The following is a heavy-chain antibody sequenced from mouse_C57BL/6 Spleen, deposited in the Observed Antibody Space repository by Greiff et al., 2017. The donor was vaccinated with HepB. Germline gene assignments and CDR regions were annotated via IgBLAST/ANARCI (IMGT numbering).Heavy chain of an antibody. J-gene: IGHJ1*03. CDR2: IRNKANNHAT. CDR3: TRRNWDVWYFDV. V-gene: IGHV6-6*01. CDR1: GFTFSDAW. D-gene: IGHD4-1*01. Sequence: EVNVVESGGGLVQPGGSMKLSCAASGFTFSDAWMDWVRQSPEKGLEWVAEIRNKANNHATYYAESVKGRFTISRDDSKSSVYLQMNSLRAEDTGIYYCTRRNWDVWYFDVWGTGTTVTVSS.